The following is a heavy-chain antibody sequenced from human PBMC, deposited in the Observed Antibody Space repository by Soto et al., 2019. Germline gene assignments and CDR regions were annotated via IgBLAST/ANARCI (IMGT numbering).Heavy chain of an antibody. CDR2: IKSKTDGGTT. V-gene: IGHV3-15*01. CDR3: ATDSITIFGVVTDFDY. J-gene: IGHJ4*02. CDR1: GFTFSNAW. Sequence: GGSLRLSCAASGFTFSNAWMSWVRQAPGKGLEWVGRIKSKTDGGTTDYAAPVKGRFTISRDDSKNTLYLQMNSLKTEDTAVYYCATDSITIFGVVTDFDYWGQGTLVTVSS. D-gene: IGHD3-3*01.